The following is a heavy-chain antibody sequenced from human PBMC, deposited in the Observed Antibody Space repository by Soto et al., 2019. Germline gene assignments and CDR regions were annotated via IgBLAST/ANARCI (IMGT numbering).Heavy chain of an antibody. CDR1: GYSFPSQW. Sequence: LGESLKISCKGSGYSFPSQWIGWVRQTPGKGLECMGSIYPADSDTRYSPSFQGQVTISADKSIRTAYLEWSRLKASDSAMYYCGWIPRRTKSYYDHSYGRDVWCQGTTVTVSS. CDR3: GWIPRRTKSYYDHSYGRDV. CDR2: IYPADSDT. D-gene: IGHD5-18*01. V-gene: IGHV5-51*01. J-gene: IGHJ6*02.